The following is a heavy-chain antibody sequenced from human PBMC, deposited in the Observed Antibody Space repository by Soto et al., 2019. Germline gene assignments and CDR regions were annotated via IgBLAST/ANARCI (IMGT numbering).Heavy chain of an antibody. V-gene: IGHV3-11*06. CDR1: GFDFSDAY. CDR3: ASLVRQHLPPLGP. CDR2: ITSSSVQT. D-gene: IGHD6-13*01. Sequence: QVHLVESGGGLVKPGGSLRLSCAASGFDFSDAYMSWIRQAPGKGLEWVAWITSSSVQTRYADSVKGRFTISRDNAKNSLYLQMNSPRPEDTAVYYCASLVRQHLPPLGPWGQGTLVIVSS. J-gene: IGHJ5*02.